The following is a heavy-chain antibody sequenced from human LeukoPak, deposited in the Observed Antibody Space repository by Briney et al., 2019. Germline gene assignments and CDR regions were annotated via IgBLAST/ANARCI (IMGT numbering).Heavy chain of an antibody. CDR1: GGSISSSGSY. J-gene: IGHJ3*02. CDR2: IYYSGST. CDR3: ARRGSYDTFDI. Sequence: SETLSLTCTVSGGSISSSGSYWGWIRQPPGKGLGWIGNIYYSGSTYYNPSLKSRVTISVDTSKNQFSLKLTSVTAADTAVFYCARRGSYDTFDIWGHGTMVTVPS. V-gene: IGHV4-39*01. D-gene: IGHD1-26*01.